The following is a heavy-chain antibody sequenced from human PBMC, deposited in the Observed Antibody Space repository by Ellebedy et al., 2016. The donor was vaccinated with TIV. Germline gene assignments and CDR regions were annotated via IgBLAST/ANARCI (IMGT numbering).Heavy chain of an antibody. D-gene: IGHD4-23*01. CDR3: ARDLDGGAGMDV. Sequence: SETLSLXCTVSGGSVSSGSYYWSWIRQPPGKGLEWIGYIYYSGSTNYNPSLKSRVTISVDTSKNQFSLKLSSVTAADTAVYYCARDLDGGAGMDVWGQGTTVTVSS. CDR1: GGSVSSGSYY. CDR2: IYYSGST. J-gene: IGHJ6*02. V-gene: IGHV4-61*01.